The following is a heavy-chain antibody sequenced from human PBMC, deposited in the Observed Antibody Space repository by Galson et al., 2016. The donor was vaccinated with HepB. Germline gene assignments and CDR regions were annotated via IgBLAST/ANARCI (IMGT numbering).Heavy chain of an antibody. CDR3: ARAAGQGYSGSGSRLVL. Sequence: SLRLSCAASGFTFSGYSGTWVRQAPGKGLEWISYINPSSRYIYYTASVKGRFTISRDKAKNSLYLQMNSLRGEDTAIYHCARAAGQGYSGSGSRLVLWGLRTLVTVSS. CDR2: INPSSRYI. D-gene: IGHD3-10*01. CDR1: GFTFSGYS. J-gene: IGHJ5*02. V-gene: IGHV3-21*01.